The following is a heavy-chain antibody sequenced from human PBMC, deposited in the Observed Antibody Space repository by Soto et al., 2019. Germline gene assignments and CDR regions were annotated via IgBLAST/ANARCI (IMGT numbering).Heavy chain of an antibody. V-gene: IGHV3-23*01. CDR3: ARDTPPHDY. CDR2: ILGSGIST. D-gene: IGHD5-18*01. CDR1: GFTFNTYA. J-gene: IGHJ4*02. Sequence: GGSLRLSCVASGFTFNTYAMSWVRQAPGKGLEWVSAILGSGISTYYADSVKGRFTISRDNSKNTLYLQMNSLRAEDSAAYFCARDTPPHDYWGQGTLVTVSS.